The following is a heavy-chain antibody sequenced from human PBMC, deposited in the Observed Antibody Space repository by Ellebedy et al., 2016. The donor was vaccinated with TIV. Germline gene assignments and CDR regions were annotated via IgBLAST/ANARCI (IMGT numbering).Heavy chain of an antibody. Sequence: GESLKISCAASGFTFSSYGMHWVRQAPGKGLEWVAVIWYDGSNKYYADSVKGRFTISRDNSKNTLYLQMNSLRAEDTAVYYCARDREPLGPYYDILTGYYEAGSCFDYWGQGTLVTVSS. CDR2: IWYDGSNK. J-gene: IGHJ4*02. CDR3: ARDREPLGPYYDILTGYYEAGSCFDY. V-gene: IGHV3-33*01. D-gene: IGHD3-9*01. CDR1: GFTFSSYG.